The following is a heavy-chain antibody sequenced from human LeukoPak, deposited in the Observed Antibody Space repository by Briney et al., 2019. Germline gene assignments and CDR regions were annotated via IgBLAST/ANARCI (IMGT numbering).Heavy chain of an antibody. D-gene: IGHD3-22*01. CDR1: GFTFDDYA. CDR2: ISWNSGSI. Sequence: GRSLRLSCAASGFTFDDYAMHWVRQAPGKGLEWVSGISWNSGSIGYADSVKGRFTISRDNAKNSLYLQMNSLRAEDTALYYCAKDSTMIAPSGFDYWGQGTLVTVPS. V-gene: IGHV3-9*01. CDR3: AKDSTMIAPSGFDY. J-gene: IGHJ4*02.